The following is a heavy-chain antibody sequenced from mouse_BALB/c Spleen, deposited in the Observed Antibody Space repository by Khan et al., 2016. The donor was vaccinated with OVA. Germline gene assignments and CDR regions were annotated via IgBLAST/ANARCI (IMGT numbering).Heavy chain of an antibody. CDR3: AIHLTGSFAY. CDR1: GFTFSSYS. Sequence: EVQLLETGGDLVKPGGSLKLSCAASGFTFSSYSMSWVRQPPDKRLAWVASISSGGDYTYYPDIVKGRFTISRDNAKNPLYLEMSSLKSEDTAMYYCAIHLTGSFAYWGQGTLVTVSA. V-gene: IGHV5-6*01. J-gene: IGHJ3*01. D-gene: IGHD4-1*01. CDR2: ISSGGDYT.